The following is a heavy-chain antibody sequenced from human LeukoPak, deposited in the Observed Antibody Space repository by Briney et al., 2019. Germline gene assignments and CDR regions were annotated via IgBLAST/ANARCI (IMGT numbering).Heavy chain of an antibody. Sequence: PGGSLRLSCAASGFTFSSYAMHWVRQAPGKGLEWVAVISYDGSNKYYADSVKGRFTISRDNSKNTLYLQMNSLRAEDTAVYYCARVDAGYSSGWYYMDVWGKGTTVTISS. CDR3: ARVDAGYSSGWYYMDV. D-gene: IGHD6-19*01. J-gene: IGHJ6*03. CDR2: ISYDGSNK. V-gene: IGHV3-30*04. CDR1: GFTFSSYA.